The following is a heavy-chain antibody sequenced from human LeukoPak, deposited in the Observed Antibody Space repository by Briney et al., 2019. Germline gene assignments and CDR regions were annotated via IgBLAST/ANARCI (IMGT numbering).Heavy chain of an antibody. D-gene: IGHD5-12*01. J-gene: IGHJ6*03. CDR1: GGSISSYY. CDR2: INHSGST. V-gene: IGHV4-34*01. Sequence: PSETLSLTCTVSGGSISSYYWSWIRQPPGKGLEWIGEINHSGSTNYNPSLKSRVTMSVDTSKNQFSLKLSSVTAADTAVYYCAREVASPSYYYYHYMDVWGKGTTVTISS. CDR3: AREVASPSYYYYHYMDV.